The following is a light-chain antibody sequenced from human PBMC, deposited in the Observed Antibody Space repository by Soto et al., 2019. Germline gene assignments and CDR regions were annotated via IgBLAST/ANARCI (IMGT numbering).Light chain of an antibody. CDR3: QQANSFPLT. CDR2: EAS. CDR1: QSNSGK. V-gene: IGKV3-15*01. Sequence: VITQSPSILSVSPGERGPLSCRASQSNSGKLAWYQQKPGQAPRLLFYEASTRATGIPARFSGSGSGTEFTLTITSLQPEDFATYYCQQANSFPLTFGGGTKVDIK. J-gene: IGKJ4*01.